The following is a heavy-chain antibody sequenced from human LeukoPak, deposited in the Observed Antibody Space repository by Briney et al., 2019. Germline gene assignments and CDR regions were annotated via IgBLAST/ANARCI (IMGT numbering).Heavy chain of an antibody. Sequence: SETLSLTCTVSGGSISSGDYYWSWIRQPPGKGLEWIGYIYYGGSTYYNPSLKSRVTISVDTSKNQFSLKLSSVTAADTAVYYCAREGSITGTRDLDYWGQGTLVTVSS. D-gene: IGHD1-20*01. CDR3: AREGSITGTRDLDY. CDR2: IYYGGST. J-gene: IGHJ4*02. V-gene: IGHV4-30-4*08. CDR1: GGSISSGDYY.